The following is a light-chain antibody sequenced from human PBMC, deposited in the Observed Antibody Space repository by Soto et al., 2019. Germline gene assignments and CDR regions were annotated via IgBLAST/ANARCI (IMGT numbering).Light chain of an antibody. J-gene: IGKJ1*01. CDR2: GAS. Sequence: EIVMTQSPATLSVSPGERATLSCRASQSVSSNLAWYQQRPGQAPRLLMYGASNRATGIPPRFSGSGSGTEFTLTISSLQSEDFAVYYCQQYNKWPPRTFGQGTKVEIK. CDR1: QSVSSN. CDR3: QQYNKWPPRT. V-gene: IGKV3-15*01.